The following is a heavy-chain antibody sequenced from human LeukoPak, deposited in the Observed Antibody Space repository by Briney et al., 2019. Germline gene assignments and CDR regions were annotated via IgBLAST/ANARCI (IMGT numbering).Heavy chain of an antibody. Sequence: GGSLRLSCAASGFTFSSYEMNWVRQAPGKGLEWVSYISSSGSTIYYADSVKGRSTISRDNSKNTLYLQMNSLRAEDTAVYYCARDRYYGSGSYYGCFDYWGQGTLVTVSS. V-gene: IGHV3-48*03. CDR3: ARDRYYGSGSYYGCFDY. CDR2: ISSSGSTI. CDR1: GFTFSSYE. D-gene: IGHD3-10*01. J-gene: IGHJ4*02.